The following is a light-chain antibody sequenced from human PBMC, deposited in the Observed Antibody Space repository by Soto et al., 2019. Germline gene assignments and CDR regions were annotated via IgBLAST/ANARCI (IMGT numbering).Light chain of an antibody. J-gene: IGLJ2*01. CDR3: SSYTSSSTSG. CDR2: DVS. Sequence: QSVLTQPASVSGSPGQSITISCTVTSSDVGGYNYVSWYQQHPGKAPKLMIYDVSNRPSGVSNRFSGSKSGNTASLTISGLQAEDEADYYCSSYTSSSTSGFGGWTKLTVL. CDR1: SSDVGGYNY. V-gene: IGLV2-14*01.